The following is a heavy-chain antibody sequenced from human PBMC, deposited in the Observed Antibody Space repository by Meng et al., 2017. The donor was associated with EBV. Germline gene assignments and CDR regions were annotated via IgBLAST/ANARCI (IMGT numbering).Heavy chain of an antibody. V-gene: IGHV1-69*06. Sequence: VARVMAGVEVNTPGSSVKVPCKASGGTFSSYAISWVLQAPGQGLEWMGGIIPIFGTANYAQKFQGRVTITADKSTSTAYMELSSLRSEDTAVYYCARAEIAAAGRLDYWGQGTLVTVSS. CDR3: ARAEIAAAGRLDY. CDR1: GGTFSSYA. CDR2: IIPIFGTA. J-gene: IGHJ4*02. D-gene: IGHD6-13*01.